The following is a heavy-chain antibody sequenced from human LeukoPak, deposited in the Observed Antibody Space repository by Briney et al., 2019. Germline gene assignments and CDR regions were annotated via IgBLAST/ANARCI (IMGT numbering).Heavy chain of an antibody. V-gene: IGHV3-73*01. CDR1: GFTFSGSA. CDR3: TRHGTVTTQGTYYYMDV. CDR2: IRSKANSYAT. D-gene: IGHD4-11*01. J-gene: IGHJ6*03. Sequence: PGGSLRLXCAASGFTFSGSAMHWVRQASGKVLEWVGRIRSKANSYATAYAASVKGRFTISRDDSKNTAYLQMNSLKTEDTAVYYCTRHGTVTTQGTYYYMDVWGKGTTVTVSS.